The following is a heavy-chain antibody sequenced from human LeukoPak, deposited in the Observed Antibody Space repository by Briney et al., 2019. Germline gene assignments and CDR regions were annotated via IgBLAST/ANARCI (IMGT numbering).Heavy chain of an antibody. CDR2: ISPGGGST. Sequence: ASLKVSCEPSGYTFTSYYVHCVRQAPGQGREGRGIISPGGGSTSDAKKFQGRVTMTRDMSTGTVYMELSSLRSEETAVYHCATYSGSPDYYYYYMDVWGKGTTVTVSS. D-gene: IGHD1-26*01. CDR1: GYTFTSYY. V-gene: IGHV1-46*01. CDR3: ATYSGSPDYYYYYMDV. J-gene: IGHJ6*03.